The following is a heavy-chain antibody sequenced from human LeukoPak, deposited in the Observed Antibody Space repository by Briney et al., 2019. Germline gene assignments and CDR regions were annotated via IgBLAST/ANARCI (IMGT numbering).Heavy chain of an antibody. CDR1: GGTFSSYA. J-gene: IGHJ3*02. CDR3: AGYYYDSSGYYDAFDI. Sequence: ASVKVSCKASGGTFSSYAISWVRQAPGQGLEWMGGIIPIFGIANYAQKFQGRVTITTDESTSTAYMELSSLRSEDTAVYYCAGYYYDSSGYYDAFDIWGQGTMVTVSS. V-gene: IGHV1-69*05. CDR2: IIPIFGIA. D-gene: IGHD3-22*01.